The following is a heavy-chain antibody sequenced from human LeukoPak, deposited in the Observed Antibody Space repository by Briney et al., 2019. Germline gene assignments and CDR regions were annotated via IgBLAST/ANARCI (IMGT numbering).Heavy chain of an antibody. Sequence: PGGSLRLSCAASGFTFSSYWMSWVRQAPGKGLEWVANIKQDGSEKYYVDSVKSRFTISRDNAKNSLYLQMNSLRAEDTAVYYCARNFHYYDSSGYYGWFDPWGQGTLVTVSS. D-gene: IGHD3-22*01. J-gene: IGHJ5*02. CDR1: GFTFSSYW. V-gene: IGHV3-7*01. CDR3: ARNFHYYDSSGYYGWFDP. CDR2: IKQDGSEK.